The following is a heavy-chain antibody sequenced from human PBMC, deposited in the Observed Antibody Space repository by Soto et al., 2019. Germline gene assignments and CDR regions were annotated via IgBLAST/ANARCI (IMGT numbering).Heavy chain of an antibody. Sequence: PSETLSLTCTVPGGSISSSSYYWGWIRQPPGKGLEWIGSIYYSGSTYYNPSLKSRVTISVDTSKNQFSLKLSSVTAADTAVYYCAKGWLQLGDYWGQGTLVTVSS. CDR1: GGSISSSSYY. CDR3: AKGWLQLGDY. J-gene: IGHJ4*02. V-gene: IGHV4-39*01. D-gene: IGHD1-1*01. CDR2: IYYSGST.